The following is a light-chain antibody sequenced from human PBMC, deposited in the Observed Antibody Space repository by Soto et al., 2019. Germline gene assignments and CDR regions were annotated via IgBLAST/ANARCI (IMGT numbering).Light chain of an antibody. J-gene: IGLJ2*01. V-gene: IGLV2-23*01. CDR1: SSDVGNYNL. CDR3: CSFARSGTSVE. CDR2: EGT. Sequence: QSALTQPASVSGSPGQSITISCTGTSSDVGNYNLISWYQHLPGKAPKLMIYEGTKRPSGVSNRFSGSKSGNTASLTISGLQSEDEGDYYCCSFARSGTSVEFGGGTKLTVL.